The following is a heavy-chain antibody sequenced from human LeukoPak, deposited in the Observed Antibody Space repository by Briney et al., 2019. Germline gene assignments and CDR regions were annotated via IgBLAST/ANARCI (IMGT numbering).Heavy chain of an antibody. CDR1: GFIFGVYS. Sequence: GRSLSLLCSRSGFIFGVYSMTWVRHAPGEGLVCVVFIRREAYGGTVDYAASVKGRFLISRDDSTSTASLQMNSLKTGDTAVYYCVRDLYAGNILGGGHDHWGRGILVTVSS. V-gene: IGHV3-49*04. J-gene: IGHJ5*02. CDR2: IRREAYGGTV. CDR3: VRDLYAGNILGGGHDH. D-gene: IGHD2-15*01.